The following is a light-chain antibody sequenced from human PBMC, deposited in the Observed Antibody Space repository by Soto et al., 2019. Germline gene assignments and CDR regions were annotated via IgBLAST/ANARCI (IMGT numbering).Light chain of an antibody. CDR2: AAS. V-gene: IGKV3-20*01. Sequence: EIVLTQSPGTLSLSPGERATLSCRASPSVSSNYLAWYQQKPGQAPRLLIYAASSRATDIPDRFSGSGSGTDFTLTISRLEPEDSAVYSCQQYGTSPHTFGQGTKLEIK. CDR1: PSVSSNY. J-gene: IGKJ2*01. CDR3: QQYGTSPHT.